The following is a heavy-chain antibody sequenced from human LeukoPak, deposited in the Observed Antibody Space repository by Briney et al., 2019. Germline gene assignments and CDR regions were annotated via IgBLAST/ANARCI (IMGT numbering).Heavy chain of an antibody. V-gene: IGHV4-34*01. CDR3: ARRLLGYCSGGSCYSGYFQH. CDR1: GGSFSGYY. Sequence: SETLSLTCAVYGGSFSGYYWSWIRQPPGKGLEWIGEINHSESTNQNPSLKSRVTISVDTSKNQFSLKLSSVTAADTAVYYCARRLLGYCSGGSCYSGYFQHWGQGTLVTVSS. J-gene: IGHJ1*01. D-gene: IGHD2-15*01. CDR2: INHSEST.